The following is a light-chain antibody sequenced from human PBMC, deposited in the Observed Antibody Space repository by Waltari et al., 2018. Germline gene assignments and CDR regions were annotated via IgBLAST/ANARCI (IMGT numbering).Light chain of an antibody. V-gene: IGLV2-14*03. J-gene: IGLJ3*02. CDR3: TSQSTNNVVL. Sequence: QSALTQPASVSGPPVQLITLSFTGTSTHVGGYNSAPWYQDLTGQGPKGIIYDVSDRPSRVSARFSGSKSGNTASLTISGLQAEDEANYYCTSQSTNNVVLFGGGTKVTVL. CDR2: DVS. CDR1: STHVGGYNS.